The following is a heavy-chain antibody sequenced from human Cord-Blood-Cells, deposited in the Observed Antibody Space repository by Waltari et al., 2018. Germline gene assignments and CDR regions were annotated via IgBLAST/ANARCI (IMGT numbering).Heavy chain of an antibody. D-gene: IGHD6-19*01. CDR3: ARFPTVAGKALDY. Sequence: QVQLVQSGAEVKKPGASVKVSCKASGYTFTSYDLHWVRQATGQGLEWMGWMNPNSGNTGYAQRCQGRVTMTRNTSISTAYMDLSSLRSEDTAVYYCARFPTVAGKALDYWGQGTLVTVSS. CDR2: MNPNSGNT. CDR1: GYTFTSYD. V-gene: IGHV1-8*01. J-gene: IGHJ4*02.